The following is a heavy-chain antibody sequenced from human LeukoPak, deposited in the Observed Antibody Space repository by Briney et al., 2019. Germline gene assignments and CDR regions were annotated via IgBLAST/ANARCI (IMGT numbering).Heavy chain of an antibody. D-gene: IGHD5-18*01. CDR3: ARGGGYSYGETDY. CDR2: INSDGSST. J-gene: IGHJ4*02. Sequence: GGSLRLSCAASGFTFSSYWMHWVRQAPGKGLVWFSRINSDGSSTSYADSVKGRFTISRDNAKNTLYLQMNSLRAEDTAVYYCARGGGYSYGETDYWGQGTLVTVSS. V-gene: IGHV3-74*01. CDR1: GFTFSSYW.